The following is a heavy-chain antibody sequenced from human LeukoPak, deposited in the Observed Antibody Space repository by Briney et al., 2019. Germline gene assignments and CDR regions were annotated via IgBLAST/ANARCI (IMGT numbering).Heavy chain of an antibody. CDR2: IKQDGSEK. Sequence: AGGSLRLSCAASGFTFRSYWMSWVRQAPGKGLEWEANIKQDGSEKYYVDSVKGRFTISRDNAKNSLYLQMDSLRAEDTAVYYCARRPYDILTGYYFDYWGQGTLVTVSS. D-gene: IGHD3-9*01. V-gene: IGHV3-7*05. CDR1: GFTFRSYW. J-gene: IGHJ4*02. CDR3: ARRPYDILTGYYFDY.